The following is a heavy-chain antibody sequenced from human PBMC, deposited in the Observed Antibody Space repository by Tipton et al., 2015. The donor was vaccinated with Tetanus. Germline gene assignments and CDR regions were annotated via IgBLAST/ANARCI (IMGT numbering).Heavy chain of an antibody. CDR3: ARLTGHSMYVVDYYYFGMYV. CDR2: IYYTGST. CDR1: GGSMNSYY. J-gene: IGHJ6*02. V-gene: IGHV4-59*01. Sequence: GLVKPSETLSLICTVSGGSMNSYYWSWIRQPPGKGLEWIGYIYYTGSTNYNPSLKSGVTISLDTSKNQFSRKLTSVSAADTAVYYCARLTGHSMYVVDYYYFGMYVWGQGTKVTVSS. D-gene: IGHD2-21*01.